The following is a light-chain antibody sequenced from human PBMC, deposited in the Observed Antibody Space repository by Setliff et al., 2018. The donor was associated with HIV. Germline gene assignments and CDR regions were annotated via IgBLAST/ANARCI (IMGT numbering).Light chain of an antibody. CDR1: SSDVGGYEF. Sequence: QSALTQPASVSGSPGQSITISCTGTSSDVGGYEFVSWYQLHPGKAPKPMIYDINKRSSGVSNRFSGSKSGDTASLTISGLQAEDEADYFCSSYTSSSTFLVFGGGTKVTVL. CDR2: DIN. V-gene: IGLV2-14*03. CDR3: SSYTSSSTFLV. J-gene: IGLJ3*02.